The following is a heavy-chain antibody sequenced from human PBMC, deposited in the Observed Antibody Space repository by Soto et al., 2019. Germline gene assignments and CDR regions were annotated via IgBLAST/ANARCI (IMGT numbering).Heavy chain of an antibody. V-gene: IGHV4-30-4*08. CDR1: GDSISSGGYY. CDR3: ARGYDMGVGWFDP. CDR2: IHNSGST. D-gene: IGHD5-12*01. Sequence: SETLSLTCTVSGDSISSGGYYWSWIRQRPGMALEWIGHIHNSGSTYYNPSLKSRVTISVDPSNSQFSLRLSSVTAADTAVYYCARGYDMGVGWFDPWGQGTLVTVSS. J-gene: IGHJ5*02.